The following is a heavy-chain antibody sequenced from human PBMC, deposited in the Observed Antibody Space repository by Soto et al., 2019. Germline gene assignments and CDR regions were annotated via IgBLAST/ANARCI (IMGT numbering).Heavy chain of an antibody. Sequence: PSETLSLTCTVSGASVSGGYYYWSWIRQPPGKGLEWIAYIDYSGSTNYNPSLKSRVTISVDTSNNRFSLKLSSVTAADTAVYYCERIVQKDGGLLSNYDYGVDVWGQGTTVTVSS. CDR3: ERIVQKDGGLLSNYDYGVDV. CDR1: GASVSGGYYY. CDR2: IDYSGST. J-gene: IGHJ6*02. V-gene: IGHV4-61*01. D-gene: IGHD3-10*01.